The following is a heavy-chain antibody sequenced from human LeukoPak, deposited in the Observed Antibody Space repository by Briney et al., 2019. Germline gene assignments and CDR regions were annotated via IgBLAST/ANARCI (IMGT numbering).Heavy chain of an antibody. CDR3: ARDRLRFLEWSQKYNWFDP. CDR2: ISYDGGNK. Sequence: PGGSLRLSCAASGFTFSSYAMHWVRQAPGKGLEWVAVISYDGGNKYYADSVKGRFTISRDNSKNTLYLQMNSLRAEDTAVYYCARDRLRFLEWSQKYNWFDPWGQGTLVTVSS. CDR1: GFTFSSYA. D-gene: IGHD3-3*01. J-gene: IGHJ5*02. V-gene: IGHV3-30-3*01.